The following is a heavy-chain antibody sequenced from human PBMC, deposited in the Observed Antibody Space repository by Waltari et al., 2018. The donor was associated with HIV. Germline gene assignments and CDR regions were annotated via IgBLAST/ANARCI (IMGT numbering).Heavy chain of an antibody. CDR1: GFSVGTNS. CDR3: VREVFYYEESGRPGWFDP. CDR2: IYGDGRT. D-gene: IGHD3-16*01. V-gene: IGHV3-66*01. Sequence: RLVEYGGDSVRPGGALRLSCTASGFSVGTNSTSWVRQASGKGLEWVSTIYGDGRTVYADAVEGRFSTSRETSKNMVHLLMDSLRTEDSAVYYCVREVFYYEESGRPGWFDPWGQGTLVAVSS. J-gene: IGHJ5*02.